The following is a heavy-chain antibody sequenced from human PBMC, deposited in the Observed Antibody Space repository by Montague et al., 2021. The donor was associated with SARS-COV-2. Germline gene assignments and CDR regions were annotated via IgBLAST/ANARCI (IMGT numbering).Heavy chain of an antibody. J-gene: IGHJ6*02. CDR1: GGSISSYY. CDR2: IYHNGST. CDR3: ARGGGNSADYYNYTMDV. Sequence: ETLSLTCTVSGGSISSYYWTWIRQPPGPGLESIGYIYHNGSTKYNPSLTSRVTISVDTSKNQFSLKLSSVSVADTAVYYCARGGGNSADYYNYTMDVWGQGPTVTV. D-gene: IGHD4-23*01. V-gene: IGHV4-59*01.